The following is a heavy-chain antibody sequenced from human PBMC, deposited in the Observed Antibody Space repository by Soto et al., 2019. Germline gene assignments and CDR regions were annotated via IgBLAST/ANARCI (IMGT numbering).Heavy chain of an antibody. J-gene: IGHJ4*02. D-gene: IGHD4-4*01. CDR2: ISSSGSTI. Sequence: VQLVESGGGLVKPGGSLRLSCAASRFTFSDYYMSWIRQAPGKGLEWVSYISSSGSTIYYADSVKGRFTISRDNAKNSLYLQMNSLRAEDTALYYCAGERWQQFYFDYWGQGTLVTVSS. V-gene: IGHV3-11*01. CDR3: AGERWQQFYFDY. CDR1: RFTFSDYY.